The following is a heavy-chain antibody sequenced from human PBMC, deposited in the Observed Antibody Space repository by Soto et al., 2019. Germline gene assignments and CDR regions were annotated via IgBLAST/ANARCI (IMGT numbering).Heavy chain of an antibody. Sequence: AAVKVSCKASGYTFTSYGISWVRQAPGQGLEWMGWISAYNGTANYAQKFQGRVTITADESTSTAYMELSSLRSEDTAVYYCARAKHYSGFDYWGQGTLVTVSS. D-gene: IGHD1-26*01. CDR1: GYTFTSYG. CDR2: ISAYNGTA. J-gene: IGHJ4*02. V-gene: IGHV1-18*04. CDR3: ARAKHYSGFDY.